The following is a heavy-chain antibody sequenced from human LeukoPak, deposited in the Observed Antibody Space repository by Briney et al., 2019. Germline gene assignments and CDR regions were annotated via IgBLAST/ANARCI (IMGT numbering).Heavy chain of an antibody. D-gene: IGHD6-19*01. Sequence: GGSLRLSCAASGFTFSSYSMRWVRQAPGKGLEWVSAISGSGISTFYADSVKGRFTISRDNSRNTLYLQMNSLRAEDTAIYYCAKKYSSGQGRPYDYWGQGILVTVSS. J-gene: IGHJ4*02. CDR3: AKKYSSGQGRPYDY. CDR2: ISGSGIST. V-gene: IGHV3-23*01. CDR1: GFTFSSYS.